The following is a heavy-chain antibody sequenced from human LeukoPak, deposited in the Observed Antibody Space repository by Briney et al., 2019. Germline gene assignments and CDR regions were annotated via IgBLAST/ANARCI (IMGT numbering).Heavy chain of an antibody. Sequence: ASVKVSCKTSGYTFTSYDINLVRQATGQGLEWMGWMNPNSGNTGYAQKFQGRVTMTRNTSISTAYMELSSLRSEDTAVYYCARSGRLALYYYYGMDVWGQGTTVTVSS. D-gene: IGHD3-10*01. V-gene: IGHV1-8*01. CDR3: ARSGRLALYYYYGMDV. J-gene: IGHJ6*02. CDR1: GYTFTSYD. CDR2: MNPNSGNT.